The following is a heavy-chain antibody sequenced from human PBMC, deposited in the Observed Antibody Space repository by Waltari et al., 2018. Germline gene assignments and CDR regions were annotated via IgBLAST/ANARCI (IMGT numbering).Heavy chain of an antibody. J-gene: IGHJ3*02. V-gene: IGHV4-4*07. Sequence: QVQLQESGPGLVKPAETLSLTCTVHGGSISRYYWSWIRQPAGEGLEWIGRIYTSGSTNYNPPLKSRVTMSVDTSKNQFSLKLSSVTAADTAVYYCARDVGDPWMAGNGEGAFDIWGQGTMVTVSS. CDR2: IYTSGST. CDR1: GGSISRYY. D-gene: IGHD6-19*01. CDR3: ARDVGDPWMAGNGEGAFDI.